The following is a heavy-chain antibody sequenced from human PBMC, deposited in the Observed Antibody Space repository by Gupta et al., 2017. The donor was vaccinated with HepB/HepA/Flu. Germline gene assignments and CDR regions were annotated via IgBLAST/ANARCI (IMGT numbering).Heavy chain of an antibody. J-gene: IGHJ4*02. CDR1: GFAFRTYW. D-gene: IGHD5-18*01. Sequence: EVQLVQSGAEVKNSVESLKISCKGFGFAFRTYWIAWVRQMPGKGLEWMGIIYPGDSDTRYSPSLQGQVAISADKSINTVYLQLSNLKASDTAMYYCARGMYNYGYYFDYWGQGSLVTVSS. V-gene: IGHV5-51*01. CDR2: IYPGDSDT. CDR3: ARGMYNYGYYFDY.